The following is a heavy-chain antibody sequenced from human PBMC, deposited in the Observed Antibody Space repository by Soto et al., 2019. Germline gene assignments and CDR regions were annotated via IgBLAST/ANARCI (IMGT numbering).Heavy chain of an antibody. CDR1: GFTFSTYT. CDR3: TSAPASSWHTFDY. J-gene: IGHJ4*02. D-gene: IGHD6-13*01. Sequence: QVQVVESGGGVVQPGRSLRLSCAASGFTFSTYTMHWVGQAPGKGLEWVARISSDGSNKYYADSVKGRFTISRDNSKNTLYLQMNSLRGEDTAVYYCTSAPASSWHTFDYWGQGTLVTVSS. CDR2: ISSDGSNK. V-gene: IGHV3-30-3*01.